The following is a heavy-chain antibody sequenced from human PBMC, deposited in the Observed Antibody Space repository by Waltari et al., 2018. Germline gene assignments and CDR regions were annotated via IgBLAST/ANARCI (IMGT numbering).Heavy chain of an antibody. CDR1: GGAISSYY. CDR3: ARDVSYSSFRYAMDV. D-gene: IGHD6-6*01. J-gene: IGHJ6*02. CDR2: IHYSGST. Sequence: QVQLQESGPGLVKPSETLSLTCSVPGGAISSYYWRWIRQPPGKGLEWIGYIHYSGSTNYNPSLKSRVIISVDTSKNQFSLKLRSLTAADTAVYYCARDVSYSSFRYAMDVWGQGTTVTVSS. V-gene: IGHV4-59*01.